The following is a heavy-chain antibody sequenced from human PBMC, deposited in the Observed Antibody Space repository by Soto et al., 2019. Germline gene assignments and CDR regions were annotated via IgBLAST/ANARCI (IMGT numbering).Heavy chain of an antibody. V-gene: IGHV4-38-2*01. CDR3: ARSPQYYTPGSSPFDY. D-gene: IGHD3-3*01. CDR2: IYDSGTT. Sequence: SLTCVVSSYVIESGHYWGWVRQPPGKGLEGVGSIYDSGTTYYNPSLRSRVTISADTSKNQSSLSLTSVTAADTAVYYCARSPQYYTPGSSPFDYWGPGTMVTVSS. CDR1: SYVIESGHY. J-gene: IGHJ4*03.